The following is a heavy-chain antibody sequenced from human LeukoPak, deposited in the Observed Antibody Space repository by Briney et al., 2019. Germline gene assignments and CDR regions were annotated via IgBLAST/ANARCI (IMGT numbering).Heavy chain of an antibody. V-gene: IGHV4-59*01. CDR2: IYYSGST. D-gene: IGHD1-26*01. Sequence: TSSETLSLTCAVSGGSISSYYWSWIRQPPGKGLEWIGYIYYSGSTNYNPSLKSRVTISVDTSKNQFSLKLSSVTAADTAVYYCATRGSLSYYYYGMDVWGQGTTVTVSS. J-gene: IGHJ6*02. CDR3: ATRGSLSYYYYGMDV. CDR1: GGSISSYY.